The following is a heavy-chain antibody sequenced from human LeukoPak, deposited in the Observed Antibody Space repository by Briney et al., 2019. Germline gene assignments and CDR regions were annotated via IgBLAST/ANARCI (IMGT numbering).Heavy chain of an antibody. D-gene: IGHD3-3*01. Sequence: ASVKVSCKASGYTFTGYYMHWVRQAPGQGLEWMGWINPNSGGTNYAQKFQGRVTMTRDTSISTAYMELSRLRSDDTAVYYCARDSLRFLEWLSTEGWYYFDYWGQGTLVTVSS. CDR3: ARDSLRFLEWLSTEGWYYFDY. V-gene: IGHV1-2*02. J-gene: IGHJ4*02. CDR2: INPNSGGT. CDR1: GYTFTGYY.